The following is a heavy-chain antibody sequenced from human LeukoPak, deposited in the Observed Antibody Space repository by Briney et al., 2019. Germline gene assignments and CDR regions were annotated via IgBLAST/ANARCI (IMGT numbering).Heavy chain of an antibody. D-gene: IGHD1-26*01. CDR3: ATSEKAPPAKTGWYFVL. V-gene: IGHV1-69*05. CDR1: GGTFSSYA. J-gene: IGHJ2*01. Sequence: ASVKVSCKAFGGTFSSYAISWVRQAPGQGLEWMGGIIPIFGTANYAQKFQGRVTITTDESTSTAYMELSSLRSEDTAGYYCATSEKAPPAKTGWYFVLWGRGTLVTVP. CDR2: IIPIFGTA.